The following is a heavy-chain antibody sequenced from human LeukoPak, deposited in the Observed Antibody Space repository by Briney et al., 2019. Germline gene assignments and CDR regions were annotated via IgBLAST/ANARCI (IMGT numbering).Heavy chain of an antibody. J-gene: IGHJ3*02. CDR1: GFTFSSYA. CDR2: IRGSDYIK. D-gene: IGHD2-15*01. Sequence: QSGGSLRLSCAASGFTFSSYAMSWVPPAPGKGLEWVSAIRGSDYIKYYADSVKGRFTIYRDNSKNTLYLQMNSLRAEDTAVYYCAKDPVYCSGGSCYSRGPMNAFDIWGQGTMVTVSS. V-gene: IGHV3-23*01. CDR3: AKDPVYCSGGSCYSRGPMNAFDI.